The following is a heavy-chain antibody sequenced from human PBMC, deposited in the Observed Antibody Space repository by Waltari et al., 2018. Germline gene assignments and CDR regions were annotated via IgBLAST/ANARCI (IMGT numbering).Heavy chain of an antibody. V-gene: IGHV3-74*01. CDR1: GFRVRDYW. CDR2: INSDGSSI. D-gene: IGHD5-18*01. CDR3: ARKGGRGYTYGPFYYDS. J-gene: IGHJ4*02. Sequence: EVQLVEAGGDIVQPGGSLRPSCAASGFRVRDYWMHWVRQVPGKGLVWVSRINSDGSSISYSDSVKGRFTISRDNSKNMLYLQLNSLRAEDTAVYYCARKGGRGYTYGPFYYDSWGQGTLVTVSS.